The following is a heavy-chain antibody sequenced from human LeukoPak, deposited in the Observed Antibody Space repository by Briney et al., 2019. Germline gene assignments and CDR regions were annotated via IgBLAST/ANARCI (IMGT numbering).Heavy chain of an antibody. CDR2: ISGSAGTI. J-gene: IGHJ4*02. CDR3: ARESSRKMTTVID. Sequence: GGSLRLSCAASGFTFSSYEMNWVRQAPGKVLEWVSYISGSAGTIYYADSVKGRFTVSRDNAKNSLYLQMNSLRAEDTAVYYCARESSRKMTTVIDWGQGTLVTVSS. V-gene: IGHV3-48*03. CDR1: GFTFSSYE. D-gene: IGHD4-17*01.